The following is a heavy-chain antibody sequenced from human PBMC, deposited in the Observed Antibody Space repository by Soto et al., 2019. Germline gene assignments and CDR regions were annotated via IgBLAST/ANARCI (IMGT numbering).Heavy chain of an antibody. CDR1: GGSVSSGSHY. Sequence: SETLSLTFTFSGGSVSSGSHYWSWIRQPPVKGLEWIAYIYHTGNTQYNPSLKSRVTISVDTAKNQFSLKLNSVTAADTAVYYCARLTYGGRIGLFWGHGTLVTVSS. CDR2: IYHTGNT. V-gene: IGHV4-61*01. CDR3: ARLTYGGRIGLF. D-gene: IGHD3-16*02. J-gene: IGHJ4*03.